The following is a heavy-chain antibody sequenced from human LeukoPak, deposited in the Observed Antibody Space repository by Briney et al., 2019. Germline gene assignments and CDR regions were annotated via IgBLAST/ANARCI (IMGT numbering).Heavy chain of an antibody. Sequence: ASVKVSCKASGYTFTGHYMHWVRQAPGQGLEWMGWINPNSGGTNYAQKFQGRVTMTRDTSISTAYMELSRLRSDDTAVYYCAREWRDYYDSSGYYWGWGFDYWGQGTLVTVSS. D-gene: IGHD3-22*01. CDR2: INPNSGGT. J-gene: IGHJ4*02. V-gene: IGHV1-2*02. CDR1: GYTFTGHY. CDR3: AREWRDYYDSSGYYWGWGFDY.